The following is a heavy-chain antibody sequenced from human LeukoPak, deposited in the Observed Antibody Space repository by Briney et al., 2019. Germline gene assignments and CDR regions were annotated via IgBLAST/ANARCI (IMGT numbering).Heavy chain of an antibody. D-gene: IGHD3-3*01. CDR3: ARSVYYFGARYFDL. CDR1: GYTFTSYG. V-gene: IGHV1-18*01. CDR2: ISAYNGNT. Sequence: ASVKVSCKASGYTFTSYGISWVRQAPGQGLEWMGWISAYNGNTNYAQKLQGRVTMTTDTSTSTAHMELRSLRSDDTAVYYCARSVYYFGARYFDLWGRGTLVTVSS. J-gene: IGHJ2*01.